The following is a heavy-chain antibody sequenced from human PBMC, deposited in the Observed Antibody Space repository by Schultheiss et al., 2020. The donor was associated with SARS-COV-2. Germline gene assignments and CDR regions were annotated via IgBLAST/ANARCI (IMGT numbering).Heavy chain of an antibody. Sequence: GESLKISCAGSGFSFSKDDIHWVRQAPGKGLEWVAVIWFDGSQKFYADSVKGRFTISRDNSKNTLHLQMESLRPEDTAVYYCAKDGEDMRFDPWGQGTLVTVSS. CDR3: AKDGEDMRFDP. CDR2: IWFDGSQK. CDR1: GFSFSKDD. D-gene: IGHD2-15*01. V-gene: IGHV3-30*02. J-gene: IGHJ5*02.